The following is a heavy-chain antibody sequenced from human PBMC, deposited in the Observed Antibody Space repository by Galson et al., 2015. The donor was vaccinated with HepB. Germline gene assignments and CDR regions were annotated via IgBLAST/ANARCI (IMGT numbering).Heavy chain of an antibody. D-gene: IGHD3-10*01. V-gene: IGHV3-30*18. CDR2: ISYDGSEK. CDR1: GFNFSTYG. CDR3: AKEGFLGRRGGVSSRYFDY. J-gene: IGHJ4*02. Sequence: SLRLSCAASGFNFSTYGIHWVRQAPGKGLEWVAVISYDGSEKYYADSVKGRFTISRDNSKNTLYLQMNSLRAEDTAVYYCAKEGFLGRRGGVSSRYFDYWGQGTLVTVSS.